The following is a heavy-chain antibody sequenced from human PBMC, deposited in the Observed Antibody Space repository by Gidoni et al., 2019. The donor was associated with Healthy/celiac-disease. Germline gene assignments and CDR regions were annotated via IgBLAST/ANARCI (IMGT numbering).Heavy chain of an antibody. Sequence: EVQLVESGGGLVKPGGSLRLSCAASGFTFSSYSMNWVRPAPGKGLEWVSSISSSSSYIYYADSVKGRFTISRDNAKNSLYLQMNSLRAEDTAVYYCAREYYYDSSGWDDAFDIWGQGTMVTVSS. CDR2: ISSSSSYI. CDR3: AREYYYDSSGWDDAFDI. V-gene: IGHV3-21*01. D-gene: IGHD3-22*01. J-gene: IGHJ3*02. CDR1: GFTFSSYS.